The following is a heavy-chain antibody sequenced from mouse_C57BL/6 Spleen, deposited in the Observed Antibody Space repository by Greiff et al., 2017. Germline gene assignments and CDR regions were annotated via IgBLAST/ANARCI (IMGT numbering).Heavy chain of an antibody. J-gene: IGHJ4*01. CDR1: GFTFSSYA. D-gene: IGHD2-4*01. CDR3: TRECEYDRGYAMGY. CDR2: ISSGGDYI. V-gene: IGHV5-9-1*02. Sequence: EVQVVESGEGLVKPGGSLKLSCAASGFTFSSYAMSWVRQTPEKRLEWVAYISSGGDYIYYADTVKGRFTISRDNARNTLYLQMSSLKSEDTAMYYCTRECEYDRGYAMGYWGQGTSVTVSS.